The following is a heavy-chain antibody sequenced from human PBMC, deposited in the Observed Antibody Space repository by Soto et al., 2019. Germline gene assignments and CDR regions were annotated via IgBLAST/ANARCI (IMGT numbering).Heavy chain of an antibody. V-gene: IGHV1-18*01. J-gene: IGHJ6*02. CDR3: AKNGHPPYYYYGMDV. CDR2: ISGYNGDT. CDR1: GYSFTTYG. D-gene: IGHD2-8*01. Sequence: GASVKVSCKASGYSFTTYGISWVRQAPGQGLEWMGWISGYNGDTNNAQKFQDRVTMTIDRSTTTAYLELRSLTSDDKAVYYCAKNGHPPYYYYGMDVWGQGTTVPVSS.